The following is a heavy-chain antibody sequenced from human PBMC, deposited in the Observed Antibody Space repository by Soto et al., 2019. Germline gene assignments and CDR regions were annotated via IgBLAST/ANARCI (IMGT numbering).Heavy chain of an antibody. V-gene: IGHV2-5*02. CDR1: GFSLITIRVF. Sequence: TLVNPTHTLPLTCTFSGFSLITIRVFVGWIVHPPGKALEWLALIYWDDDKRYSPSLKSRLTITKDTSKNQVVLTMTNMDPVDTATYYCATVYCSGGSCYSIEYWGQGTLVTVSS. CDR3: ATVYCSGGSCYSIEY. D-gene: IGHD2-15*01. CDR2: IYWDDDK. J-gene: IGHJ4*02.